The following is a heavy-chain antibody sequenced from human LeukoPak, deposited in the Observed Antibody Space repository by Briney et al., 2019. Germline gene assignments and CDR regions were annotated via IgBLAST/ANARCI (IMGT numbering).Heavy chain of an antibody. D-gene: IGHD3-22*01. J-gene: IGHJ5*02. CDR2: VSGSGGTT. Sequence: PGGSLRLSCAASGSIFSSYAMSWVRQAPGKGLEWVSTVSGSGGTTYYVDSVKGRFTISRDNSKNTLYLQMNSLRAEDTAVYYCAKGPMVITNNWFDPWGQGTQVTVSS. CDR3: AKGPMVITNNWFDP. CDR1: GSIFSSYA. V-gene: IGHV3-23*01.